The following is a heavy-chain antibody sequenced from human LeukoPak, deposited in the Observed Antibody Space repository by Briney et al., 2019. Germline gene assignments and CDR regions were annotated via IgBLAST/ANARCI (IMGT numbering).Heavy chain of an antibody. CDR2: INLRSGAT. Sequence: ASVKVSCKASGFTFTKYYLHWVRQAPGQGLEWLGWINLRSGATKYAQRLQGRVTMTRDTSISTAYMELSRLRSDDTAVYYCARDPGRSGWYNYWGQGTLVTVSS. D-gene: IGHD6-19*01. CDR1: GFTFTKYY. J-gene: IGHJ4*02. CDR3: ARDPGRSGWYNY. V-gene: IGHV1-2*02.